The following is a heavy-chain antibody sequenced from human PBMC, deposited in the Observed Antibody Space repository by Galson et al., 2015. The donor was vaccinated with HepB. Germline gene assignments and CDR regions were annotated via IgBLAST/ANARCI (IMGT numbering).Heavy chain of an antibody. Sequence: VKVSCTASGYIFSGYYMNWVRQAPGQGLEWMGRIDPNSGGTTYAQNFQGRVTMTRDTSIPTAHMELRRLRSDDTAVYYWARLRRYSGSSQVDYWGQGTLVTVSS. V-gene: IGHV1-2*06. CDR1: GYIFSGYY. J-gene: IGHJ4*02. CDR2: IDPNSGGT. D-gene: IGHD6-6*01. CDR3: ARLRRYSGSSQVDY.